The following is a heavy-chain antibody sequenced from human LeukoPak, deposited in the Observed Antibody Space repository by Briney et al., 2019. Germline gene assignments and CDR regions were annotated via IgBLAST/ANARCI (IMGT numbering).Heavy chain of an antibody. CDR3: GKYSASGSRYFDY. CDR2: IDSGGGGI. CDR1: GFTFSKYA. D-gene: IGHD1-26*01. Sequence: GGSLRLPCAASGFTFSKYAMTWVRQAPGKGLEWVAVIDSGGGGIYYADSVKGRFIISRDNSKNTLYLQMDSLGAEDTAVFYCGKYSASGSRYFDYWGRGTLVTVSS. V-gene: IGHV3-23*01. J-gene: IGHJ4*02.